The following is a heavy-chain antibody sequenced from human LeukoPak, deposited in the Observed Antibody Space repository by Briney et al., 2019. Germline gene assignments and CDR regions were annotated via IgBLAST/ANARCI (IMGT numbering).Heavy chain of an antibody. V-gene: IGHV1-18*01. J-gene: IGHJ5*02. CDR3: ARSYRTGNWFDP. CDR1: GYTFTSYG. D-gene: IGHD1-14*01. Sequence: GASVKVSCKASGYTFTSYGISCGREAPGQGLEWVGWISAYMGNTNYAQKLQGRVTMTTDTSTSTAYMELRSLRSDATAVYYCARSYRTGNWFDPWGQGTLVTVSS. CDR2: ISAYMGNT.